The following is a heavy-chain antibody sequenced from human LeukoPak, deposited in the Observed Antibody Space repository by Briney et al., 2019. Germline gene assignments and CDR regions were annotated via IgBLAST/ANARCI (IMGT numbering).Heavy chain of an antibody. CDR1: GFTVSSNY. CDR3: ALGYCSSTSCYAGDY. D-gene: IGHD2-2*01. CDR2: IYSGGST. Sequence: PGVSLRLSCAASGFTVSSNYMSWVRQAPGKGLEWVSVIYSGGSTYYADSVKGRFTISRDNSKNTLYLQMNSLRAEDTAVYYCALGYCSSTSCYAGDYWGQGTLVTVSS. V-gene: IGHV3-53*01. J-gene: IGHJ4*02.